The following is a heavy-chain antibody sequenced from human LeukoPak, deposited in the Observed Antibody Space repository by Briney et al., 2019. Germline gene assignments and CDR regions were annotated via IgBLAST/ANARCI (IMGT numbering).Heavy chain of an antibody. Sequence: SETLSLTCAVYGGSFSGYYWSWIRQPPGEGLEWIGEINHSGSTNYNPSLKSRVTISVDTSKNQFSLKLSSVTAADTAVYNCARGGAIGYCSGGSCYPLGYYYYYYMDVWGKGTTVTVSS. V-gene: IGHV4-34*01. CDR2: INHSGST. CDR3: ARGGAIGYCSGGSCYPLGYYYYYYMDV. J-gene: IGHJ6*03. CDR1: GGSFSGYY. D-gene: IGHD2-15*01.